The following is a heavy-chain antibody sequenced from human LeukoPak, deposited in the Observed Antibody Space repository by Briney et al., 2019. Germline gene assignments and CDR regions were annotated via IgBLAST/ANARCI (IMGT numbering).Heavy chain of an antibody. V-gene: IGHV3-23*01. J-gene: IGHJ3*02. CDR1: GFTFSNYA. CDR2: ISGSGGST. CDR3: AKDRVAVAGTSTQKDAFDI. Sequence: PGGSLRLSCAASGFTFSNYAMSWVRQALGKGLEWVSAISGSGGSTYYADSVRGRFTISRDNSKNTLYLQMNSLRAEDTAVYYCAKDRVAVAGTSTQKDAFDIWGQGTMVTVSS. D-gene: IGHD6-19*01.